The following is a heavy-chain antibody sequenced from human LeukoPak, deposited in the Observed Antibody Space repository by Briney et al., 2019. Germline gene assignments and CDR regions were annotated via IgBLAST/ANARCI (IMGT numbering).Heavy chain of an antibody. Sequence: GGSLRLSCVASGFTLSDFSMTWVRQAPGKGLEWVSSISRSGKYRHDADSGKGRFTISRDNAKSSLYLDMTNLRAEDTAVYYCARVYGGTGAAFDYWGQGTLLNVSS. D-gene: IGHD4-23*01. J-gene: IGHJ4*02. CDR3: ARVYGGTGAAFDY. CDR1: GFTLSDFS. V-gene: IGHV3-21*01. CDR2: ISRSGKYR.